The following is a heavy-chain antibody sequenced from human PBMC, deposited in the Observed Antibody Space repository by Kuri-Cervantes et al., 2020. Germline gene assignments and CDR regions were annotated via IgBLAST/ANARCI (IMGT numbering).Heavy chain of an antibody. D-gene: IGHD6-19*01. Sequence: GESLKISCAASGFTVSSNYMSWVRQAPGKGLKWVSVIYVSGSTSYIDSVKGRFTVSRDNSKNMVYLQMNSLRADDTAVYYCVGHPLPIGLGGYWGQGTLVTVSS. J-gene: IGHJ4*02. CDR1: GFTVSSNY. CDR3: VGHPLPIGLGGY. CDR2: IYVSGST. V-gene: IGHV3-53*01.